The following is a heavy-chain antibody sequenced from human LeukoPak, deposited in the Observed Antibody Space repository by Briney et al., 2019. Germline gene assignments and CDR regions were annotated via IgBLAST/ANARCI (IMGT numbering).Heavy chain of an antibody. Sequence: GRSLRLSCAASGFTFSSYAMHWVRQAPGKGLEWVAVISYDGSNKYYADSVKGRFTISRDNAKNTLYLQMNSLRAEDTAVYYCAREMGATSPFDYWGQGTLVTVSS. J-gene: IGHJ4*02. D-gene: IGHD1-26*01. CDR1: GFTFSSYA. V-gene: IGHV3-30-3*01. CDR2: ISYDGSNK. CDR3: AREMGATSPFDY.